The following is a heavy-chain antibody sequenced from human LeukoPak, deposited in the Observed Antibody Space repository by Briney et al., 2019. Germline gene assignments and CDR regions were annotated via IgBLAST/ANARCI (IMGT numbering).Heavy chain of an antibody. CDR1: SGSIRSYY. CDR3: AGCKSSYYGMDV. CDR2: IYYSGST. D-gene: IGHD2/OR15-2a*01. V-gene: IGHV4-59*01. Sequence: NASETLSLTCTVSSGSIRSYYWSWIRQSPGKGLEWIGYIYYSGSTNWNPSLKSRVTISVDTSKNQCSLKLSSVTAADTAVYYCAGCKSSYYGMDVWGQGTTVAVSS. J-gene: IGHJ6*02.